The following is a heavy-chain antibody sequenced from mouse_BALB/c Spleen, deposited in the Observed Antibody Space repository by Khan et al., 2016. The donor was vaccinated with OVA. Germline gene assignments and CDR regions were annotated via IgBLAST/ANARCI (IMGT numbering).Heavy chain of an antibody. Sequence: VQLQQSGPELMKPGASVKISCKASGYSFTSSYIHWVMQSPGKGLEWIGYIDPSSGGTKYNQKFKGKATLTVDKSSSTAYIHLSNLPSEDPAVYDCTRHGYVAWFTYWGQGTLVTVSA. V-gene: IGHV1S135*01. D-gene: IGHD2-2*01. J-gene: IGHJ3*01. CDR3: TRHGYVAWFTY. CDR1: GYSFTSSY. CDR2: IDPSSGGT.